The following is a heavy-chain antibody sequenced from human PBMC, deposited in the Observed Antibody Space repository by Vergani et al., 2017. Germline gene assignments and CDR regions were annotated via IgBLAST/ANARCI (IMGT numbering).Heavy chain of an antibody. CDR1: GFTFSSYW. V-gene: IGHV3-7*01. CDR2: IKQDGSEK. J-gene: IGHJ6*03. Sequence: EVQLVESGGGLVQPGGSLRLSCAASGFTFSSYWMSWVRQAPGKGLEWVANIKQDGSEKYYVDSVKGRFTISSDNAKNSLYLQMNSLRAEDTAVYYCARSPPYCSSTSCPSGYYYYYMDVWGKGP. D-gene: IGHD2-2*01. CDR3: ARSPPYCSSTSCPSGYYYYYMDV.